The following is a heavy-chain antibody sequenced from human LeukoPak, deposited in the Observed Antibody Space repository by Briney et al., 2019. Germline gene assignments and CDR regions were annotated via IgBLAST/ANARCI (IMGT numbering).Heavy chain of an antibody. J-gene: IGHJ4*02. CDR3: ARVGDSIH. CDR1: GVSISSYY. V-gene: IGHV4-59*01. Sequence: SETLSLTCTVSGVSISSYYWSWIRQPPGKGLEWIGYIYYSGSTNYNPSLKSRVAISVDTSKNQFSLKLSSVTAADTAVYYCARVGDSIHWGQGTLVTVSS. CDR2: IYYSGST. D-gene: IGHD3-22*01.